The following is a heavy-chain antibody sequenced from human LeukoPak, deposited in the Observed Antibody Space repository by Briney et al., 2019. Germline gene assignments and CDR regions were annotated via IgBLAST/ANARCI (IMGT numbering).Heavy chain of an antibody. Sequence: GASVKVSCKASGYTFTGYYMHWVRQAPGQGLEWMGWINPNSGGTNYAQKLQGRVTMTRDTSISTAYMELSRLRSDDTAVYYCARDHYCSGGSCYWRFDYWGQGTLVTVSS. CDR1: GYTFTGYY. CDR2: INPNSGGT. V-gene: IGHV1-2*02. J-gene: IGHJ4*02. CDR3: ARDHYCSGGSCYWRFDY. D-gene: IGHD2-15*01.